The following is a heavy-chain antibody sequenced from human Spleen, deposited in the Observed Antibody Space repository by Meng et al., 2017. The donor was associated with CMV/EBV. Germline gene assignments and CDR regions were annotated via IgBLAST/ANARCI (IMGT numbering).Heavy chain of an antibody. Sequence: GESLKISCAASGFTFSDYYMSWIRQAPGKGLEWVSYISSSGSTIYYADSVKGRFTVSRDNAKSSLYLQMNSLRVEDTAIYYCARGDAGSFEGWFDPWGQGTLVTVSS. CDR1: GFTFSDYY. D-gene: IGHD1-26*01. J-gene: IGHJ5*02. CDR3: ARGDAGSFEGWFDP. V-gene: IGHV3-11*04. CDR2: ISSSGSTI.